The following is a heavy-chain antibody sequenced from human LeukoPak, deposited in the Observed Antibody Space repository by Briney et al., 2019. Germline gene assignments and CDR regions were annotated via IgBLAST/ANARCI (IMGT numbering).Heavy chain of an antibody. CDR2: ISSSSSYI. D-gene: IGHD3-10*01. Sequence: PGGSLSLSCAASGFTFSSYSMNWVRQAPGNGLEWVSSISSSSSYIYYADSVKGRFTISRDNDKDSLYLQMNSLRAEDTAVYYCARGLWFGELFRGSQTNWGQGTLVTVSS. CDR3: ARGLWFGELFRGSQTN. V-gene: IGHV3-21*01. CDR1: GFTFSSYS. J-gene: IGHJ4*02.